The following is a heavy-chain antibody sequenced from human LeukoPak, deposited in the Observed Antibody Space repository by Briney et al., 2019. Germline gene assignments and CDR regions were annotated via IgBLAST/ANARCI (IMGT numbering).Heavy chain of an antibody. CDR3: ARVRARRSYYGSGSSSPK. Sequence: GGSLRLSCAASGFTFSSYAMTWVRQAPGKGLEWVSAISGSGGSTYYAASVKGRFTISRDNSKNTLYLQMNSLRAEDTAVYYYARVRARRSYYGSGSSSPKWGQGTLVTVSS. CDR1: GFTFSSYA. CDR2: ISGSGGST. V-gene: IGHV3-23*01. D-gene: IGHD3-10*01. J-gene: IGHJ4*02.